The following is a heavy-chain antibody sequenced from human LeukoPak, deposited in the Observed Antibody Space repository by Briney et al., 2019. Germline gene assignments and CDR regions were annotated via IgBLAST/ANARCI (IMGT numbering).Heavy chain of an antibody. CDR3: ARVPKNTICGMDV. CDR1: GYTFTSYY. J-gene: IGHJ6*02. D-gene: IGHD1/OR15-1a*01. Sequence: VASVKVSCKASGYTFTSYYMHWVRQAPGQGLEWMGIINPSGVSTSYAQKFQGRVTMTRDTSTSTVYMELSSLRSEDTAVYYCARVPKNTICGMDVWGQGTTVTVSS. V-gene: IGHV1-46*01. CDR2: INPSGVST.